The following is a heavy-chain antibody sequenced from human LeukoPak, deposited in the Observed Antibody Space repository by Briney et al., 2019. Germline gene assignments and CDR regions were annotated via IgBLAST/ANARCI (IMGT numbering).Heavy chain of an antibody. J-gene: IGHJ4*02. V-gene: IGHV3-21*01. CDR1: GFTFNRDW. D-gene: IGHD3-10*01. CDR3: ARQSRYGSGSYSCDY. Sequence: GGSLRLSCAASGFTFNRDWTAWVRQAPGKGLEWVSSISGSSSYIYYTDSVKGRFTISRDNAKNSLYLQMNSLGAEDTAVFYCARQSRYGSGSYSCDYWGQGTLVTVSS. CDR2: ISGSSSYI.